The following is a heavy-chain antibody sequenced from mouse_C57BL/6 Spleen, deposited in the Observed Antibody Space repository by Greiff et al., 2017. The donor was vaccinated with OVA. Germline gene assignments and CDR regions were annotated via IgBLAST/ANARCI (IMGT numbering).Heavy chain of an antibody. J-gene: IGHJ2*01. CDR2: INPGSGGT. Sequence: VQLQQSGAELVRPGTSVKVSCKASGYAFTNYLIEWVKQRPGQGLEWIGVINPGSGGTNYNEKFKGKATLTADKSSSTAYMQLSSLTSEDSAVYFCATNQYYGSSPDYWGQGTTLTVSS. V-gene: IGHV1-54*01. D-gene: IGHD1-1*01. CDR1: GYAFTNYL. CDR3: ATNQYYGSSPDY.